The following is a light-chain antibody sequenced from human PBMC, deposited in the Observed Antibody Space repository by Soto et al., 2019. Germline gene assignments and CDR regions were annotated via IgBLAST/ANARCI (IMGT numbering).Light chain of an antibody. V-gene: IGKV4-1*01. J-gene: IGKJ1*01. CDR2: WAS. CDR3: QQYGSSGT. CDR1: QSVLFVSNNKNF. Sequence: VLTQSPDTLAVTLDGRATIHCRSNQSVLFVSNNKNFLAWYQQKPGQPPKLFLNWASTRESGVPDRFIGGGSGTEFTLTISSLHAEDVAVYYCQQYGSSGTFGQGTKVDIK.